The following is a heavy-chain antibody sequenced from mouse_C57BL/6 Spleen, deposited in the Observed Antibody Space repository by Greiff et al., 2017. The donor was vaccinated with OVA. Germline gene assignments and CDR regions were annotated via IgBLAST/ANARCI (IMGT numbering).Heavy chain of an antibody. CDR3: AGGVGYPWFAY. Sequence: VQLQQSGPELVKPGASVKMSCKASGYTFTDYNMHWVKQSHGKSLEWIGYINPNNGGTSYNQKFKGKATLTVNKSSSTAYMELRSLTSEDSAVYYCAGGVGYPWFAYWGQGTLVTVSA. CDR2: INPNNGGT. D-gene: IGHD2-2*01. CDR1: GYTFTDYN. V-gene: IGHV1-22*01. J-gene: IGHJ3*01.